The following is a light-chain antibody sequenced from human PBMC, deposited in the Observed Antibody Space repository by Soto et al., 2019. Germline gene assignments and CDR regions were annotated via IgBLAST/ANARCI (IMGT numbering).Light chain of an antibody. CDR3: AAWDDRLRGYV. V-gene: IGLV1-47*01. CDR2: YSN. CDR1: TSNIGTNA. J-gene: IGLJ1*01. Sequence: QSVLTQSASASGTPGQRVTISCSEGTSNIGTNAVYWFQLLPGTAPKLLIYYSNHRPSGISDRFSGSKSGTSASLAINGLRPEDEADYYCAAWDDRLRGYVFATGTKVTV.